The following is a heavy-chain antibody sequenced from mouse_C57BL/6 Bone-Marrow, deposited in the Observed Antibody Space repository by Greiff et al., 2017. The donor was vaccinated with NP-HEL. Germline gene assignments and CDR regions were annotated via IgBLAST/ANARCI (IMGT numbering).Heavy chain of an antibody. D-gene: IGHD3-3*01. Sequence: QVQLKQPGAELVKPGASVKLSCKASGYTFTSYWMHWVKQRPGQGLEWIGMIHPNSGSTNYNEKFKSKATLTVDKSSSTAYMQLSSLTSEDSAVYYCARRAAAWFAYWGQGTLVTVSA. J-gene: IGHJ3*01. CDR2: IHPNSGST. V-gene: IGHV1-64*01. CDR1: GYTFTSYW. CDR3: ARRAAAWFAY.